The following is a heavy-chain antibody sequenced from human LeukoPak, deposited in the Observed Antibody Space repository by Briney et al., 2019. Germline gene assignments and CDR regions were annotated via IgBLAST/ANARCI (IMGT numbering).Heavy chain of an antibody. CDR1: GFPFSDYG. CDR3: ARANYYGSGSYYKHYYYYYMDV. V-gene: IGHV3-20*04. J-gene: IGHJ6*03. Sequence: GGSLRLSCAASGFPFSDYGMYWVRQAPGKGLEWVSGINWNGGSTGYADSVKGRFTISRDNAKNSLYLQMNSLRAEDTALYYCARANYYGSGSYYKHYYYYYMDVWGKGTTVTVSS. CDR2: INWNGGST. D-gene: IGHD3-10*01.